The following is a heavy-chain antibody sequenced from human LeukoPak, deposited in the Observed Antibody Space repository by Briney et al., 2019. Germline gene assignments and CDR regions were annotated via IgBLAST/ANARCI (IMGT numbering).Heavy chain of an antibody. CDR3: AKDRWRRSSGGFDY. V-gene: IGHV3-23*01. CDR2: ITGSGGST. CDR1: GFTFSSYA. J-gene: IGHJ4*02. Sequence: GGSLRLSCAASGFTFSSYAMSWVRQAPGKGLEWVSAITGSGGSTYYADSVEGRFTISRDDSKNTLYLQMNSLRAEDTAVYYCAKDRWRRSSGGFDYWGQGTLVTVSS. D-gene: IGHD6-6*01.